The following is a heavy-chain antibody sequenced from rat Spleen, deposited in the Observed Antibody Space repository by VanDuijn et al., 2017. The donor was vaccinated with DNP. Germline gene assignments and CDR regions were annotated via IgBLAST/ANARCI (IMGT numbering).Heavy chain of an antibody. D-gene: IGHD4-3*01. V-gene: IGHV3-1*01. CDR3: IRWNSGHFDY. CDR2: ISYEGSST. Sequence: EVQLQESGSGLVKPSQSLSLTCSVTGYSITSNFWGWIRKFPGNKMEYIGHISYEGSSTYYGDSVKGRFTVSRDNAKSTLYLQMNSLRSEDMATYYCIRWNSGHFDYWGQGVMVTVSS. J-gene: IGHJ2*01. CDR1: GYSITSNF.